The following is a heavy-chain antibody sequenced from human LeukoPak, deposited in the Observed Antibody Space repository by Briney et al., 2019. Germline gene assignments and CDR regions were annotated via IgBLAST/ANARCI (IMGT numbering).Heavy chain of an antibody. J-gene: IGHJ6*03. V-gene: IGHV1-69*05. CDR2: IIPILRTP. Sequence: ASLKVSCKASGYTFSNYAINWVRQAPGQGLEWMGGIIPILRTPSYAEKFQGRVTITTDESTTTAQMELSGLRSEDTAVYYCTRGSDSYYYYSMDVWGRGTTVIVSS. CDR3: TRGSDSYYYYSMDV. CDR1: GYTFSNYA.